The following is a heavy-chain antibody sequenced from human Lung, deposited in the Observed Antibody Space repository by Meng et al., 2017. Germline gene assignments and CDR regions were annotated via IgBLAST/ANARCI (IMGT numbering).Heavy chain of an antibody. CDR1: GFTFTDHW. D-gene: IGHD1-1*01. CDR3: TNDRLNH. J-gene: IGHJ1*01. V-gene: IGHV3-74*01. Sequence: EVQLVESGGGLVPPGGSLRLSCAASGFTFTDHWMHWVRQGPGKGLVWVSRINRDGTKPTYADSVKGRFTISRDNAKNTLHLQMNNLRAEDTAFYYCTNDRLNHWGQGALVTVSS. CDR2: INRDGTKP.